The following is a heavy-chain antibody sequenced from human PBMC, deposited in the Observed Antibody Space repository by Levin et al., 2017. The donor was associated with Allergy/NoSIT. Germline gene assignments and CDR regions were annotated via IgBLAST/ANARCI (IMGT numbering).Heavy chain of an antibody. J-gene: IGHJ4*02. V-gene: IGHV1-2*02. CDR1: GYTFTGYY. Sequence: GESLKISCKASGYTFTGYYMQWVRQAPGQGLEWMGWINPNSGVTNYAQKFQGRVTMTRDTSINTAYMELSRLRSDDTAVYYCARGSSPSDSGSFGLDYFNYWGQGTLVTVSS. CDR2: INPNSGVT. D-gene: IGHD3-10*01. CDR3: ARGSSPSDSGSFGLDYFNY.